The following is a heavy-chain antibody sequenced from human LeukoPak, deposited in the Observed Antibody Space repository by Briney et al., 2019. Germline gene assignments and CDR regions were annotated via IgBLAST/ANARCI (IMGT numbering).Heavy chain of an antibody. CDR3: ATVYYGDYDNRDPDAFDI. CDR2: FDPEDGET. CDR1: GYTLTELS. Sequence: ASVKVSCKVSGYTLTELSMHWVRQAPGKGLEWMGGFDPEDGETIYAQKFQGRVTMTEDTSTDTAYMELSSLRSEDTAVYYCATVYYGDYDNRDPDAFDIWGQGTMVTVSS. V-gene: IGHV1-24*01. J-gene: IGHJ3*02. D-gene: IGHD4-17*01.